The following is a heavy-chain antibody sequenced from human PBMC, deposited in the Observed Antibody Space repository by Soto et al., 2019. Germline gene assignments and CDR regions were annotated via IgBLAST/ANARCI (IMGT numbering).Heavy chain of an antibody. D-gene: IGHD6-6*01. V-gene: IGHV4-31*03. Sequence: QVQLQESGPGLVKPSQTLSLTCTVSGGSISSGGYYWSWIRQHPGKGLEWIGYIYYSGSTFYNPSLKSRVTVSVDTSQNQFSLKLSSVTAADTAVYYCAREYSSSLQYFDYWGQGTLVTVSS. CDR1: GGSISSGGYY. J-gene: IGHJ4*02. CDR3: AREYSSSLQYFDY. CDR2: IYYSGST.